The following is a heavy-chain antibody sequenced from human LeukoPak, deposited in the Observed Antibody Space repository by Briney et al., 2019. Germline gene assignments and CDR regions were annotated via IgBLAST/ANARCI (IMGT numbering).Heavy chain of an antibody. V-gene: IGHV3-33*01. D-gene: IGHD5-18*01. J-gene: IGHJ4*02. CDR3: ARGPYVSYDYLDY. CDR1: GFTFSSYG. Sequence: GRSLRLSCAASGFTFSSYGMHWVRQAPGKGLEWVAVIWYDGSNKYYADSVKGRFTISRDNSKNTLYLQMNSLRAEDTAVYYCARGPYVSYDYLDYWGQGTLVTVSS. CDR2: IWYDGSNK.